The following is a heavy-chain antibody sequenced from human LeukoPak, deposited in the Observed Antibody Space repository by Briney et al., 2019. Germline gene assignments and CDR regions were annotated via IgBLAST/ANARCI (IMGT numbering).Heavy chain of an antibody. CDR3: ARELNVGSSWSFAFDI. V-gene: IGHV1-69*13. J-gene: IGHJ3*02. CDR2: IIPIFGTA. CDR1: GGTFSSYA. D-gene: IGHD6-13*01. Sequence: SVKVSCRASGGTFSSYAISWVRQAPGQGLEWMGGIIPIFGTANYAQKFQGRVTITADESTSTAYMELSSLRSEDTAVYYCARELNVGSSWSFAFDIWGQGTMVTVSS.